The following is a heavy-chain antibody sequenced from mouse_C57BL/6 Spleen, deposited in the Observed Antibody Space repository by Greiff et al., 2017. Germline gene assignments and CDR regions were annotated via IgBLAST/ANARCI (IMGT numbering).Heavy chain of an antibody. D-gene: IGHD2-4*01. CDR1: GFTFSSYA. J-gene: IGHJ4*01. V-gene: IGHV5-9-1*02. CDR3: TREQYDYAPYYYAMDY. CDR2: ISSGGDYI. Sequence: EVKVEESGEGLVKPGGSLKLSCAASGFTFSSYAMSWVRQTPEKRLEWVAYISSGGDYIYYADTVKGRFTISRDNARNTLYLQMSSLKSEDTAMYYCTREQYDYAPYYYAMDYWGQGTSVTVSS.